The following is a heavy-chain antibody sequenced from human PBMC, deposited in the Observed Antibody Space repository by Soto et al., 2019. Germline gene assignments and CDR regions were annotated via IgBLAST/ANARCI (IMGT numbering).Heavy chain of an antibody. CDR3: ARTSETTYCSSTSCYVAYWFDP. CDR2: INAGNGKT. V-gene: IGHV1-3*01. CDR1: GYTFTSYA. Sequence: ASVKVSCKASGYTFTSYAMHWVRQAPGQRLEWMGWINAGNGKTKYSQKYQGRVTITRDTSASTAYMELSSLRSEDTAVYYCARTSETTYCSSTSCYVAYWFDPWGQGTLVTVSS. D-gene: IGHD2-2*01. J-gene: IGHJ5*02.